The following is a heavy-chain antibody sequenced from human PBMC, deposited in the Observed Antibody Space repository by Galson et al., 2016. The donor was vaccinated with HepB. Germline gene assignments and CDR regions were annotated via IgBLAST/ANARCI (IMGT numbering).Heavy chain of an antibody. CDR2: IRSKANSYAT. J-gene: IGHJ4*02. Sequence: SLRLSCAASGFTFSGSAMHWVRQASGKGLEWVGRIRSKANSYATAYVASVQGRFTISRDDSKNTAYLQMHSLKTEDTAVYSCIRGVLKLDYWGQGTQVTVSS. CDR1: GFTFSGSA. V-gene: IGHV3-73*01. CDR3: IRGVLKLDY.